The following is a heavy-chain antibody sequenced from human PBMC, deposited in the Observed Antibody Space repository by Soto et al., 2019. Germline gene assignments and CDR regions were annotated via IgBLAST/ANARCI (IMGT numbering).Heavy chain of an antibody. Sequence: GGSLRLSCAASGFTFSSYSMNWVRQAPGKGLEWVSYISSSSSTIYYADSVKDRFTISRDNAKNSLYLQMNSLRAEDTAVYYCAGRSRTQNPLGMDVWGKGTTVTVSS. D-gene: IGHD2-2*01. V-gene: IGHV3-48*01. CDR2: ISSSSSTI. CDR1: GFTFSSYS. J-gene: IGHJ6*04. CDR3: AGRSRTQNPLGMDV.